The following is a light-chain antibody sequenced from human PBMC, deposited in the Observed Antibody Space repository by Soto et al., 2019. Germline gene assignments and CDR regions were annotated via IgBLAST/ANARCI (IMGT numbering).Light chain of an antibody. CDR2: GAS. CDR1: QSVSTNY. Sequence: DIVLTQSPGTLSLSPGERATLSCGASQSVSTNYLAWYQQKPGQAPRLLIYGASTRATGIPDRFSGSGSGTDFTLTISRLEPEDVALYYCQQYGSSTRTFGQGTKVDI. J-gene: IGKJ1*01. V-gene: IGKV3-20*01. CDR3: QQYGSSTRT.